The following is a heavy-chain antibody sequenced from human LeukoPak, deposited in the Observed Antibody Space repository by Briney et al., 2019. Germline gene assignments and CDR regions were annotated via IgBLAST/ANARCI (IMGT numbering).Heavy chain of an antibody. V-gene: IGHV4-34*01. Sequence: PSETLSLTCAIYGGSFSGHYWSWIRQAPGKGLEWIGEIDHSGSTNYNPSLKSRVAISVDTSKNQFSLKLTSVTAEDTAVYYCARVSPNAVTTLQYFDYWGQETLVTVSS. CDR3: ARVSPNAVTTLQYFDY. CDR2: IDHSGST. J-gene: IGHJ4*02. CDR1: GGSFSGHY. D-gene: IGHD4-17*01.